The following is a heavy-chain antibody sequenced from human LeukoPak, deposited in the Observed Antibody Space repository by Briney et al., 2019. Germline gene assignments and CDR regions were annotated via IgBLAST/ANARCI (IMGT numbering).Heavy chain of an antibody. Sequence: PSETLSLTCAVSGYSISSGYYWGWIRPPPGKGLEWIGSMHHSGSFYYNPSLWSRVTISLDTSKNHFSLRLSSVTAADTALYYCAGHSRVIVGTTCAFDIWGQGTKVTVSS. D-gene: IGHD1-26*01. CDR1: GYSISSGYY. J-gene: IGHJ3*02. V-gene: IGHV4-38-2*01. CDR3: AGHSRVIVGTTCAFDI. CDR2: MHHSGSF.